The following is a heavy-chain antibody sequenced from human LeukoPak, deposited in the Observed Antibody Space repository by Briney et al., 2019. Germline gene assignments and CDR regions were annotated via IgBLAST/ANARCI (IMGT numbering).Heavy chain of an antibody. CDR2: INHSGST. CDR1: GGSFSGYY. D-gene: IGHD2-15*01. J-gene: IGHJ4*02. CDR3: ARGSSYCSGGSCLDY. V-gene: IGHV4-34*01. Sequence: SETLSLTCAVYGGSFSGYYWSWIRQPPGKGLEWIGEINHSGSTIYNPSLKSRVTMSVDTSKNQFSLKLSSVTAADTAVYYCARGSSYCSGGSCLDYWGQGTLVTVSS.